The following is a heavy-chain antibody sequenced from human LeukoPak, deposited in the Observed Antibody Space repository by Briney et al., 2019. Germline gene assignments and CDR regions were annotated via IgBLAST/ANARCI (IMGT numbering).Heavy chain of an antibody. CDR3: ARESSSWYETFDY. CDR1: GFTFSSYW. J-gene: IGHJ4*02. CDR2: INSDGSST. Sequence: GGSLRLSCAASGFTFSSYWMHWVRQAPGKGLVWVSRINSDGSSTSYADSVKGRFTISRDNAKNTLYLQMNSLRAEDTAVYYCARESSSWYETFDYWGQGTLVTVSS. D-gene: IGHD6-13*01. V-gene: IGHV3-74*01.